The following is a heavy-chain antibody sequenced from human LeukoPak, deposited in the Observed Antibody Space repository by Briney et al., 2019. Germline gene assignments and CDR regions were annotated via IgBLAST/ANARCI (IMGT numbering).Heavy chain of an antibody. D-gene: IGHD3-22*01. CDR3: AKEPIYYYESSGPGAFYFYYPMNV. Sequence: SQTLSLTCAISGDSVSSNSAAWNWIRQSPSRGLEWLGRTYYRSKWYRDYAVSVKSRITINPDTSKNQFSLRLNSVTPEDTAVYYCAKEPIYYYESSGPGAFYFYYPMNVWGQGTTVTVSS. V-gene: IGHV6-1*01. CDR1: GDSVSSNSAA. CDR2: TYYRSKWYR. J-gene: IGHJ6*02.